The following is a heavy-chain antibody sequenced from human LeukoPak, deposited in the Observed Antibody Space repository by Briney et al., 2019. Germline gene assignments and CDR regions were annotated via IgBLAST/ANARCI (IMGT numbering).Heavy chain of an antibody. Sequence: GGSLRLSCAASGFTFSSYGMSWVRQAPGKGLEWVSAISTRGGSTNYADSVKGRFTISRDNSKNTLYLQMNSLRAEDTAVYYCAKVFFMDYWGQGTLVTVSS. V-gene: IGHV3-23*01. CDR2: ISTRGGST. CDR3: AKVFFMDY. CDR1: GFTFSSYG. J-gene: IGHJ4*02. D-gene: IGHD2-8*01.